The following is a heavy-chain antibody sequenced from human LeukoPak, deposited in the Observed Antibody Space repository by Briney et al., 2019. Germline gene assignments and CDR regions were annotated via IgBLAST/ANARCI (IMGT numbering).Heavy chain of an antibody. D-gene: IGHD2-2*01. CDR3: ARDLSYCTITSCSYYYYGMDV. CDR2: ISSSGGTI. CDR1: GFTFSSYE. Sequence: GGSLRLSCSASGFTFSSYEMNWVRQAPGKGLEWVSYISSSGGTIYYADSVKGRFTISRDNAKNSLYLQMSSLRAEDTAVYYCARDLSYCTITSCSYYYYGMDVWGRGTTVTVSS. J-gene: IGHJ6*02. V-gene: IGHV3-48*03.